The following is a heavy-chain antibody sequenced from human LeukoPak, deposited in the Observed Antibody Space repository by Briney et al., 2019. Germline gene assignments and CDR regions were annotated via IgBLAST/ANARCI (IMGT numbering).Heavy chain of an antibody. CDR3: ARGVYGGYYYYMDV. CDR1: GGSISSGSYY. CDR2: MYISGST. V-gene: IGHV4-61*02. D-gene: IGHD2-8*01. J-gene: IGHJ6*03. Sequence: SETLSLTCTVSGGSISSGSYYWSWIRQPAGKGLEWIGRMYISGSTNYNPSLKSRVTISVDTSKNQFSLKLSSVTAADTAVYYCARGVYGGYYYYMDVWGKGTTVTVSS.